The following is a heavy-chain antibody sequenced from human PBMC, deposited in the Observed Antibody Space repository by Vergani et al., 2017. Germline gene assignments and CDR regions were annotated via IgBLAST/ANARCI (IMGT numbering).Heavy chain of an antibody. V-gene: IGHV3-21*01. D-gene: IGHD2-2*01. Sequence: VQLLESGGGLVQPGGSLRLSCAASGFTFSSYSMNWVRQAPGKGLEWVSSISSSSSYIYYADSVKGRFTISRDNAKNSLYLQMNSLRAEDTAVYYCARAGVVPAAMGAYYYYYMDVWGKGTTVTVSS. CDR3: ARAGVVPAAMGAYYYYYMDV. CDR1: GFTFSSYS. J-gene: IGHJ6*03. CDR2: ISSSSSYI.